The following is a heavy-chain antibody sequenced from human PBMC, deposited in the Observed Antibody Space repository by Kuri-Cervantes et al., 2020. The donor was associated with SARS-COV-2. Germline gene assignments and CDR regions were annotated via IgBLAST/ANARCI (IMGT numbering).Heavy chain of an antibody. Sequence: GESLKISCAASGFTFTNAWMSWVRQAPGKGLEWVGRIRTKTDGGTTDYAAPVKGRFSISRDNAKNSLFLQMNSLRAEDMAMYYCAKERGYGYGFDIWGQGTMVTVSS. CDR1: GFTFTNAW. J-gene: IGHJ3*02. CDR2: IRTKTDGGTT. V-gene: IGHV3-15*05. CDR3: AKERGYGYGFDI. D-gene: IGHD3-10*01.